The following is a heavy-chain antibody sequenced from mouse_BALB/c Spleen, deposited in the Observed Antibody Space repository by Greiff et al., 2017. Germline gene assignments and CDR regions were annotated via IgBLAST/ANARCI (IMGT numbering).Heavy chain of an antibody. CDR1: GFSLTSYG. J-gene: IGHJ2*01. CDR2: IWAGGST. D-gene: IGHD3-2*01. V-gene: IGHV2-9*02. Sequence: VKLQESGPGLVAPSQSLSITCTVSGFSLTSYGVHWVRQPPGKGLEWLGVIWAGGSTNYNSALMSRLSISKDNSKSQVFLKMNSLQTDDTAMYYCARDPRQLGYFDYWGQGTTLTVSS. CDR3: ARDPRQLGYFDY.